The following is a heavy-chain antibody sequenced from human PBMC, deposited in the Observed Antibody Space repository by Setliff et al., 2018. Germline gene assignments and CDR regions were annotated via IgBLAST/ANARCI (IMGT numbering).Heavy chain of an antibody. CDR3: ATLSRIQLWKYYFDY. Sequence: SETLSLTCAVYGGSFSGYYWSWIRQPPGKGLEWIGEINHSGSTNYNPSLKSRVTISVDTSKNQFSLKLSSVTAADTAVYYCATLSRIQLWKYYFDYWGQGTLVTVSS. CDR2: INHSGST. J-gene: IGHJ4*02. D-gene: IGHD5-18*01. V-gene: IGHV4-34*01. CDR1: GGSFSGYY.